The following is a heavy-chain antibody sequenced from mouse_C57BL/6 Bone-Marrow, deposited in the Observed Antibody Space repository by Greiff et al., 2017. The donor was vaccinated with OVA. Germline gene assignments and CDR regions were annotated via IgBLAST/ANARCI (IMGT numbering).Heavy chain of an antibody. CDR3: TTRGVLLRYAMDY. CDR1: GFNIKDDY. D-gene: IGHD1-1*01. Sequence: VQLQQSGAELVRPGASVKLSCTASGFNIKDDYMHWVKQRPEQGLEWIGWIDPENGDTEYASKFQGKATITAETSSNTAYLQLSSLTSEDTAVYYCTTRGVLLRYAMDYWGQGTSVTVSS. CDR2: IDPENGDT. V-gene: IGHV14-4*01. J-gene: IGHJ4*01.